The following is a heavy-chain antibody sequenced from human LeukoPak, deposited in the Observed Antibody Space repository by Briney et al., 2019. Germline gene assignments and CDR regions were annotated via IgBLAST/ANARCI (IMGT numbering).Heavy chain of an antibody. Sequence: SETLSLTCTVSGGSISSYYWSWIRQPPGKGLEWIGYIYYSGSTNYNPSLKSRVTISVDTSKNQFSLKLSSVTAADTAVYYCARVPGGWYGTYFDYWGQGTLVTVSS. J-gene: IGHJ4*02. D-gene: IGHD6-19*01. CDR1: GGSISSYY. V-gene: IGHV4-59*01. CDR2: IYYSGST. CDR3: ARVPGGWYGTYFDY.